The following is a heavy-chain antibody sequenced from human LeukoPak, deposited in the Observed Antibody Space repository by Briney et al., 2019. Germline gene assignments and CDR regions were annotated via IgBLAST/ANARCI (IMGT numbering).Heavy chain of an antibody. J-gene: IGHJ4*02. CDR1: GFTFDDYA. CDR2: ISWDGGST. D-gene: IGHD3-22*01. Sequence: GGSLRLSCAASGFTFDDYAMHWVRQAPGKGLEWVSLISWDGGSTYYADSVKGRFTISRDNSKNTLYLQMGSLRAEDMAVYYCARADYDSSGYYADYWGQGTLVTVSS. V-gene: IGHV3-43D*03. CDR3: ARADYDSSGYYADY.